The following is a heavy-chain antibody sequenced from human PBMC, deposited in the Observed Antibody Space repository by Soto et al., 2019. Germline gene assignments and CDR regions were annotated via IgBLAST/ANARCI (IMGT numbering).Heavy chain of an antibody. D-gene: IGHD2-15*01. CDR1: GFRYSNAW. J-gene: IGHJ6*02. V-gene: IGHV3-15*01. CDR3: TADCSGGSCYPGAHYYYYGMDV. Sequence: PRRSRRPSCAASGFRYSNAWMSWVRQAPGKGREWVGRVQSKTEGGTPDYAATVKGRFSISRDDSKTTVYLQMTSLKTEDTAVYYCTADCSGGSCYPGAHYYYYGMDVWGQGTTVTVSS. CDR2: VQSKTEGGTP.